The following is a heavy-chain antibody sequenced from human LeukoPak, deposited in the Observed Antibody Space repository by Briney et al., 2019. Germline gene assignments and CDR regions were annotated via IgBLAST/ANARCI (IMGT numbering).Heavy chain of an antibody. CDR1: GFTFSDFY. Sequence: GGSLRLSCAASGFTFSDFYMSWIRQAPGKGLEWVAFISSGGSTIYYADSVKGRFTISRDNAKNSLYLQMRSLRAEDTAVYYCAREDTMVRGVKYYYYYMDVWGKGTTVTVSS. CDR3: AREDTMVRGVKYYYYYMDV. J-gene: IGHJ6*03. CDR2: ISSGGSTI. V-gene: IGHV3-11*04. D-gene: IGHD3-10*01.